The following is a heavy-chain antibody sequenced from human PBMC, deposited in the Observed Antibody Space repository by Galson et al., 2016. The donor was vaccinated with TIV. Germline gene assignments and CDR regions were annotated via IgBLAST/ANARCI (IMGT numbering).Heavy chain of an antibody. V-gene: IGHV3-23*01. D-gene: IGHD3-10*01. CDR1: GFAVSSIY. J-gene: IGHJ4*02. CDR3: AKDERLGSYFDY. Sequence: SLRLSCATSGFAVSSIYGSWVRQAPGKGLEWVSGISSGGASTYYADSVKGRFTISRDNSKNTVYLQVNSLRDEDTAVYYCAKDERLGSYFDYWGQGTLVTVSS. CDR2: ISSGGAST.